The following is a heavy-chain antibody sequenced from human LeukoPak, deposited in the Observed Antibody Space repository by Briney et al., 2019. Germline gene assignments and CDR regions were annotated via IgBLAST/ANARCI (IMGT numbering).Heavy chain of an antibody. Sequence: GGSLRLSCAASGFTFSSYSMNWVRQAPGKGLEWVSYISFSVNTKYYGDSVKGRFTISRDNAKNSLYLHMDSLRAEDTAVYYCVRGAYSSGWAYFDHWGQGTLVTVSS. CDR2: ISFSVNTK. V-gene: IGHV3-48*04. CDR3: VRGAYSSGWAYFDH. J-gene: IGHJ4*02. CDR1: GFTFSSYS. D-gene: IGHD6-19*01.